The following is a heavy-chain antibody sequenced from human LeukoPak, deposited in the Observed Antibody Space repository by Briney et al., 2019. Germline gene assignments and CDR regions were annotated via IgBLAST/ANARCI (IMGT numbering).Heavy chain of an antibody. CDR2: IRYDGTNK. V-gene: IGHV3-30*02. CDR3: AKGKDYSVDY. D-gene: IGHD3-10*01. J-gene: IGHJ4*02. Sequence: GGSLRLSCEASGFTFRDYGMHWVRQAPGKGLEWVAFIRYDGTNKYYPDSVRGRFTISRDNSKNTLYAQMNSLRPEDTAVYYCAKGKDYSVDYWGQGTLVTVSS. CDR1: GFTFRDYG.